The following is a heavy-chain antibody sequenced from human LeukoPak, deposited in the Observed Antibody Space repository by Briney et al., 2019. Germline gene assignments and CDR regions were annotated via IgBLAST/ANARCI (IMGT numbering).Heavy chain of an antibody. J-gene: IGHJ6*03. V-gene: IGHV1-2*02. D-gene: IGHD2-21*01. CDR1: GYTFSDYY. CDR3: ARNSPYYSYMDV. Sequence: ASVKVSCGASGYTFSDYYIHWVRQAPGQGLEWMGWINPYTGGTNSAQKFQGRVTMTRDTPISTAYMVLSRLRSDDTAVYYCARNSPYYSYMDVWGKGTTVTVSS. CDR2: INPYTGGT.